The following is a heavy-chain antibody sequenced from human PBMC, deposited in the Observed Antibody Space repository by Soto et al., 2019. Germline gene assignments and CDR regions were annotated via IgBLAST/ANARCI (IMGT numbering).Heavy chain of an antibody. D-gene: IGHD2-15*01. V-gene: IGHV3-23*01. CDR1: GFTVSSHA. CDR2: ITADGGT. J-gene: IGHJ3*02. Sequence: EVQVLESGGGLVQPGGSLRLYCEGSGFTVSSHAMTWIRQAPGKVPEWVSTITADGGTYYADSVKGRFAMSRDTSESTLYLQMNSLGAEDTAAYYCAPHVSCSGGSCQYDTFAIRGQGTMVTVSS. CDR3: APHVSCSGGSCQYDTFAI.